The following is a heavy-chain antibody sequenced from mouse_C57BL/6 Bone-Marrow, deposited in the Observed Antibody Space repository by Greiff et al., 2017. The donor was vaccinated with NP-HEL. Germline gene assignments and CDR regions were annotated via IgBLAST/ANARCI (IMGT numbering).Heavy chain of an antibody. D-gene: IGHD4-1*01. Sequence: EVQLVESGPGLAKPSQTLSLTCSVTGYSITSDYWNWIRKFPGNKLEYMGYISYSGSTYYNPSLKSRLSITRDTSKNQYYLQLNSVTTEDTATYYCARYRSNSNWYFDVWGTGTTVTVSS. CDR2: ISYSGST. J-gene: IGHJ1*03. CDR1: GYSITSDY. CDR3: ARYRSNSNWYFDV. V-gene: IGHV3-8*01.